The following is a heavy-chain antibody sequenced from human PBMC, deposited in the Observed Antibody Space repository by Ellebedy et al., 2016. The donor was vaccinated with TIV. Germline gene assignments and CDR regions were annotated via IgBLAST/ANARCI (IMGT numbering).Heavy chain of an antibody. CDR2: TFSSGST. D-gene: IGHD2-15*01. CDR3: GRVTLGCSGGFLDY. CDR1: GGSITSYY. J-gene: IGHJ4*02. Sequence: MPSETLSLTCTVSGGSITSYYWRWIRQPAGKGLEWIGRTFSSGSTSFNPSLMSRVTMSVDTSKNPFSLKLSSVTAADTAVYYCGRVTLGCSGGFLDYWGRGTLITGSS. V-gene: IGHV4-4*07.